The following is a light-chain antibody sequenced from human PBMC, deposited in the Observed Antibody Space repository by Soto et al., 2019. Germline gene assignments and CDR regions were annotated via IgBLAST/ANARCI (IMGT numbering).Light chain of an antibody. J-gene: IGLJ1*01. CDR1: TSDVGSYNL. Sequence: QSALTQPDSVSGSPGQSITISCTGTTSDVGSYNLVSWYQQHPGKAPKLMISEDYKRPSGVSNRFSASKSGNTASLTISGLQAEDEADYYCCSYAGSSTYVFGTGTKLTVL. CDR2: EDY. V-gene: IGLV2-23*01. CDR3: CSYAGSSTYV.